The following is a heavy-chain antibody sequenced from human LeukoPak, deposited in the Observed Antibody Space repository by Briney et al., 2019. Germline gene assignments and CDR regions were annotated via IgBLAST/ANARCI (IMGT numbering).Heavy chain of an antibody. V-gene: IGHV4-38-2*02. CDR1: GYSISSGYY. J-gene: IGHJ4*02. D-gene: IGHD3-3*01. Sequence: SETLSLSCTVSGYSISSGYYWGWIRQPPGKGLEWIGSIYYSGSTNYNPSLKSRVTISLDTSKSQFSLKVRYVTAADTAVYYCARGLNDSWTGENYWGQGTLVTVSS. CDR2: IYYSGST. CDR3: ARGLNDSWTGENY.